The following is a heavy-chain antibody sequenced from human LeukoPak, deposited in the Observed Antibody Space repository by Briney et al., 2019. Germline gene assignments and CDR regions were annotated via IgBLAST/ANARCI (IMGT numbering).Heavy chain of an antibody. J-gene: IGHJ4*02. CDR2: IYSGGST. D-gene: IGHD1-26*01. Sequence: GGSLRLSCAASGFTVSSSYMSWVRQAPGKGLEWVSVIYSGGSTYYADSVKGRFTISRDDSKNTLYLQMNSLRAEDTAVYYCARGRSGSYYDYWGQGTLVTVSP. CDR3: ARGRSGSYYDY. V-gene: IGHV3-66*02. CDR1: GFTVSSSY.